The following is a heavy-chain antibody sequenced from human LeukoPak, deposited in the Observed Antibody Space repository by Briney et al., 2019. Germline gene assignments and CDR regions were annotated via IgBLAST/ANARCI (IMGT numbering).Heavy chain of an antibody. CDR2: IMPLFGTA. J-gene: IGHJ5*02. D-gene: IGHD4-17*01. CDR1: GGTFNNSA. V-gene: IGHV1-69*05. Sequence: SVKVSCKTSGGTFNNSAISWVRQAPGQGLEWLGGIMPLFGTAGYAQKFQGRVTITKDESTRTVYLELTSLTSDYTAVYYCARDVHGDYGSDWFDPWGQGTLVSVSS. CDR3: ARDVHGDYGSDWFDP.